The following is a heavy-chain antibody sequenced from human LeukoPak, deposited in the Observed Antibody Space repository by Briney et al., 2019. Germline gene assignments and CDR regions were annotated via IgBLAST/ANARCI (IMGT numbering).Heavy chain of an antibody. Sequence: GSLRLSCAASGLTFPSSSMNCVRQAPGKGLEWVSSISSSCSYIYSADSVKGRLTISRDNAKNPLYLPPKSLKREGPGVSLFPRDGIDSPHPDRPVDYWGQGTLVTVSS. J-gene: IGHJ4*02. D-gene: IGHD1-14*01. CDR2: ISSSCSYI. CDR3: PRDGIDSPHPDRPVDY. CDR1: GLTFPSSS. V-gene: IGHV3-21*01.